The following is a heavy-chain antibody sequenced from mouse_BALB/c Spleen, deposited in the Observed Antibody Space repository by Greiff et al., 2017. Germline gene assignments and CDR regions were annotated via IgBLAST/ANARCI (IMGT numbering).Heavy chain of an antibody. Sequence: EVKLEESGGGLVKPGGSLKLSCAASGFTFSSYAMSWVRQTPEKRLEWVATISSGGSYTYYPDSVKGRFTISRDNAKNTLYLQMSSLKSEDTAMYYCARLTTVAHFDYWGQGTTLTVSS. D-gene: IGHD1-1*01. J-gene: IGHJ2*01. CDR3: ARLTTVAHFDY. CDR2: ISSGGSYT. V-gene: IGHV5-6*03. CDR1: GFTFSSYA.